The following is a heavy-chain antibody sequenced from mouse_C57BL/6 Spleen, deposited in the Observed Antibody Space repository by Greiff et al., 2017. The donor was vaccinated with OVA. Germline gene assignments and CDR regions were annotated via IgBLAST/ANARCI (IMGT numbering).Heavy chain of an antibody. CDR1: GFNIKDYY. V-gene: IGHV14-1*01. CDR3: TTSLYGKGYAMDY. Sequence: EVQLQQSGAELVRPGASVKLSCTASGFNIKDYYMHWVKQRPEQGLEWIGRIDPEDGDTEYAPKFQGKATMTADTSSNTAYLQLSSLTSEDTAVYYCTTSLYGKGYAMDYWGQGTSVTVSS. J-gene: IGHJ4*01. D-gene: IGHD2-1*01. CDR2: IDPEDGDT.